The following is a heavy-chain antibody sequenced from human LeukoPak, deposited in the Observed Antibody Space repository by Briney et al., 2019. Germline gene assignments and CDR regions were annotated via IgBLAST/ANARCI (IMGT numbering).Heavy chain of an antibody. CDR3: ARISSGYYFYFDY. CDR1: GGSISSSSYY. J-gene: IGHJ4*02. Sequence: SETLSLTCTVSGGSISSSSYYWGWIRQPPGKGLEWIGSIYYSGSTYYNPSLKSRVTISVDTSKNQFSLKLNSVTATDTAVYYCARISSGYYFYFDYWGQGTLATVSS. D-gene: IGHD3-22*01. V-gene: IGHV4-39*01. CDR2: IYYSGST.